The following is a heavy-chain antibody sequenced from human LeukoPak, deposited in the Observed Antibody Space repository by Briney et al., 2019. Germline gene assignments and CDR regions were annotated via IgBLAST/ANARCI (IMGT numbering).Heavy chain of an antibody. Sequence: PSETLSLTCTVSGGSISSSSYYWGWIRQPPGKGLEWIGSIYYSGSTYYNPSLKSRVTISVDTSKNQFSLKLSSVTAADTAVYYCARDVLLWFGELSGYFDYWGQGTLVTVSS. CDR2: IYYSGST. V-gene: IGHV4-39*02. CDR1: GGSISSSSYY. CDR3: ARDVLLWFGELSGYFDY. D-gene: IGHD3-10*01. J-gene: IGHJ4*02.